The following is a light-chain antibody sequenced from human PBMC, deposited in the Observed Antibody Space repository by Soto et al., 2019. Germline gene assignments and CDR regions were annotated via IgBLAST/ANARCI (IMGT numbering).Light chain of an antibody. CDR2: EVT. Sequence: QSALTQPASVSGSPGQSITISCTGTRHNVGGYNYVSWYQQHPDKAPKLIIFEVTNRPSGISDRFSGSKSGNTASLTISGLQADDESHYYCSSYTSSSTLVFGGGTKVTVL. CDR1: RHNVGGYNY. J-gene: IGLJ2*01. V-gene: IGLV2-14*01. CDR3: SSYTSSSTLV.